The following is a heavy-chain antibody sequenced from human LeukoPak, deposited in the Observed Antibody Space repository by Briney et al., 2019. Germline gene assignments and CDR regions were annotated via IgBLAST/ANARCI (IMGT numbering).Heavy chain of an antibody. D-gene: IGHD2-8*01. CDR2: IYYSGST. CDR1: GGSISSGDYY. Sequence: SETLSLTCTVSGGSISSGDYYWSWIRQPPGKGLEWIGYIYYSGSTYYNPSLKSRVTISVDTSKNQFSLKLSSVTAADTAVYYCARGIAFACANGVCYTTPGWYFDLWGRGTLVTVSS. V-gene: IGHV4-30-4*01. CDR3: ARGIAFACANGVCYTTPGWYFDL. J-gene: IGHJ2*01.